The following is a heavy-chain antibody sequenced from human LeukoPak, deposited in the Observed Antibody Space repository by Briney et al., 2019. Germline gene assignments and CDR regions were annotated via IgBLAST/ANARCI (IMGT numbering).Heavy chain of an antibody. Sequence: SQTLSLTCTVSGGSIISGGYYWSWIRQHPGKGLECIGYIDDSGNTYYNPSLKRRVTISVDTSTNQFSLKMSSATAADTAVYHCARVARNYYGSGSDTFDYWGQGTLVTVSS. D-gene: IGHD3-10*01. CDR3: ARVARNYYGSGSDTFDY. J-gene: IGHJ4*02. CDR1: GGSIISGGYY. CDR2: IDDSGNT. V-gene: IGHV4-31*03.